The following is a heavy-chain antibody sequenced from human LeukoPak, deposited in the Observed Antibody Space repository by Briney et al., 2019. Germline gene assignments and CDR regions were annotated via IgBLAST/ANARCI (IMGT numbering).Heavy chain of an antibody. J-gene: IGHJ4*02. CDR2: INPSGGST. CDR3: ARDFSHCSGGSCYSSDDY. V-gene: IGHV1-46*01. Sequence: ASVKVSCKASGYTFTSYYMHWVRPAPGQGLEWMGIINPSGGSTSYAQKFQGRVTMTRDTSTSTVYMELSSLRSEDTAVYYCARDFSHCSGGSCYSSDDYWGQGTLVTVSS. D-gene: IGHD2-15*01. CDR1: GYTFTSYY.